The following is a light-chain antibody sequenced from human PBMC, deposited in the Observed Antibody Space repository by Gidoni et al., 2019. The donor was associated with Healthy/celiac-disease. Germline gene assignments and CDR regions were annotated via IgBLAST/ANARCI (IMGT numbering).Light chain of an antibody. V-gene: IGKV1-6*01. J-gene: IGKJ1*01. CDR2: AAS. Sequence: AIQMTQSPSSLSASVGDRVTITCRASKGIRNDLGWYQQKPGKAPKLLIYAASSLQSGVPSRFSRSGSGTDFTLTISRLQPEDFAPYYCLQDYNYPWTFGQGTKVEIK. CDR1: KGIRND. CDR3: LQDYNYPWT.